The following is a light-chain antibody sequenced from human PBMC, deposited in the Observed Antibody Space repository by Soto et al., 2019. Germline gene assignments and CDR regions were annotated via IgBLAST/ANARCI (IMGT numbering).Light chain of an antibody. Sequence: EALLTQSPVTLSFAPGERATLSCMASQSVSGYLAWYQQKPGQAPRLLIYDVSNRATGIPARFSGSGSGTDFTLTISSLEPEDFAIYYCQQRNYWQVTFGQGTRLEIK. CDR2: DVS. J-gene: IGKJ5*01. CDR3: QQRNYWQVT. V-gene: IGKV3-11*01. CDR1: QSVSGY.